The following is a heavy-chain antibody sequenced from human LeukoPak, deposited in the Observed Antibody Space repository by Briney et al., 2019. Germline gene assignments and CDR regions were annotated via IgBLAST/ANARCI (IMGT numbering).Heavy chain of an antibody. D-gene: IGHD1-14*01. J-gene: IGHJ4*02. CDR3: AKENPAEPIEPHMDY. V-gene: IGHV3-23*01. CDR1: GFTFRSYG. CDR2: ISGSGGST. Sequence: GGTLRLSCAASGFTFRSYGMSWVRQAPGKGREWVSAISGSGGSTYYADSVKGRFTISRDNSKNTLYLQMNSLRAEDTAVYYCAKENPAEPIEPHMDYWGQGTLVTVSS.